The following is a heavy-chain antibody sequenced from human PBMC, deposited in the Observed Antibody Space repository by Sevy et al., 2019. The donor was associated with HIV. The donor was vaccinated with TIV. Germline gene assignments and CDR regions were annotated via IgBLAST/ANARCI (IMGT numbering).Heavy chain of an antibody. V-gene: IGHV4-59*08. CDR1: GDSINTYY. CDR2: VSHSGNN. D-gene: IGHD2-2*02. J-gene: IGHJ4*02. CDR3: ARLRWDLVVVPGATPGCYFDS. Sequence: SGTLSLTCTVSGDSINTYYWSWVRQPPGKGLEWVGYVSHSGNNNYNPPRKRRVSRSVATSTNQFSLKVKSVTAADTAVYYCARLRWDLVVVPGATPGCYFDSWGQGTLVTVSS.